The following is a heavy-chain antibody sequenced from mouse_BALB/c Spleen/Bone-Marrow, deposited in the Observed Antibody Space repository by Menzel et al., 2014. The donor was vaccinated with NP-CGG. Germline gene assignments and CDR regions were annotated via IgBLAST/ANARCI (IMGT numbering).Heavy chain of an antibody. J-gene: IGHJ3*01. D-gene: IGHD2-4*01. Sequence: QVQLQQSGAELVRPGASVKLSCKASGYAFTSYWINWVKQRPGQGLEWIGNIYPSDSYTTYNQKFKDKATLTVDKSSSTAYMQLSSRTSEDSGVYYCTRYDYDWFAYWGQGTLVTGSA. CDR3: TRYDYDWFAY. CDR2: IYPSDSYT. V-gene: IGHV1-69*02. CDR1: GYAFTSYW.